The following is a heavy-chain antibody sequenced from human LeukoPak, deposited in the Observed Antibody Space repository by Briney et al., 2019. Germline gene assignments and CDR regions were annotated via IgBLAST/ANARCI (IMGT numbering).Heavy chain of an antibody. CDR2: ISWNSGSI. J-gene: IGHJ6*02. V-gene: IGHV3-9*01. Sequence: GGSLRLSCAASGFTFDDYAMHWVRQAPGKGLEWVSGISWNSGSIGYADSVKGRFTISRDNAKNSLYLQMNSLRAEDTALYYCARGRRELLWFGEERYYYGMDVWGQGTTVTVSS. CDR3: ARGRRELLWFGEERYYYGMDV. CDR1: GFTFDDYA. D-gene: IGHD3-10*01.